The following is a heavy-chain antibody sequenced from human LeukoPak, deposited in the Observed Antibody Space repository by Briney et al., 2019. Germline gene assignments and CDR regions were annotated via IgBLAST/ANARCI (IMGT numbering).Heavy chain of an antibody. J-gene: IGHJ6*03. Sequence: PSETLFLTCTVSGGSISSYYWSWIRQPPGKGLEWIGYIYYSGSTNYNPSLKSRVTISVDTSKNQFSLKLSSVTAADTAVYYCARGTSYSSSWYPVHYYMDVWGKGTTVTVSS. CDR2: IYYSGST. D-gene: IGHD6-13*01. CDR1: GGSISSYY. CDR3: ARGTSYSSSWYPVHYYMDV. V-gene: IGHV4-59*01.